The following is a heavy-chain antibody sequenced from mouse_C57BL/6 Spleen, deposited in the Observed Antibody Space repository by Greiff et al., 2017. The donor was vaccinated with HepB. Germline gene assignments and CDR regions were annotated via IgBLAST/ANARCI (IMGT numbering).Heavy chain of an antibody. Sequence: QVQLKQSGAELVRPGASVTLSCKASGYTFTDYEMHWVKQTPVHGLEWIGAIDPETGGTAYNQKFKGKAILTADKSSSTAYMELRSLTSEDSAVYYCTIGNFYAMDYWGQGTSVTVSS. CDR3: TIGNFYAMDY. V-gene: IGHV1-15*01. D-gene: IGHD2-1*01. J-gene: IGHJ4*01. CDR2: IDPETGGT. CDR1: GYTFTDYE.